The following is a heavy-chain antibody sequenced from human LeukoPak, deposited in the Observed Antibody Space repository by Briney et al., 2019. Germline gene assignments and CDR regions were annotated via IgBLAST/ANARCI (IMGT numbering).Heavy chain of an antibody. Sequence: GGSLRLSCVASGFTFSSYWMSWVRQAPGKGLEWVANIKHDGSEKHHVDSLKGRFTISRDNAKNSLYLQMRGLSAEDTAVYYRARKVYAIDVWGIGTTVTVP. CDR2: IKHDGSEK. CDR1: GFTFSSYW. V-gene: IGHV3-7*03. J-gene: IGHJ6*04. CDR3: ARKVYAIDV.